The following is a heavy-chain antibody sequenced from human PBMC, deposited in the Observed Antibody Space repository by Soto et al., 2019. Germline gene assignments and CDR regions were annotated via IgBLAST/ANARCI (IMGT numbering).Heavy chain of an antibody. CDR2: INPDGGGT. CDR3: AVGGNYLSMAV. CDR1: GYTFTSYY. D-gene: IGHD4-4*01. Sequence: QVQLVQSGAEVKKPGASVKVSCKASGYTFTSYYMHWVRLAPGQGLEWMGIINPDGGGTSYAQQFQGRVIMTRDTPTSTVYMEMSSLRSEDTAVYYCAVGGNYLSMAVWGQGTTVTVSS. V-gene: IGHV1-46*01. J-gene: IGHJ6*02.